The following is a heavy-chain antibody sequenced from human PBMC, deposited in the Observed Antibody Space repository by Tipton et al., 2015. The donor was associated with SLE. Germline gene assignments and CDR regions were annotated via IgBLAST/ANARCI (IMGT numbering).Heavy chain of an antibody. D-gene: IGHD6-19*01. Sequence: LRLSCSVSGGSVTSSNYFWAWIRQPPGKGLEWIGNIYHTGSNHYNPSLRSRVSISIDPSKNQFSLHVTSVTAADTALYYCAREASSSWGFDYWGQGTLVTVSS. CDR3: AREASSSWGFDY. J-gene: IGHJ4*02. V-gene: IGHV4-39*07. CDR1: GGSVTSSNYF. CDR2: IYHTGSN.